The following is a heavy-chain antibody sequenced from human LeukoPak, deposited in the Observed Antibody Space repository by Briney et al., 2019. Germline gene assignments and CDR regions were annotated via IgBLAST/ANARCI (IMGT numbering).Heavy chain of an antibody. V-gene: IGHV3-48*01. CDR1: GFTFSSYS. CDR3: AREKA. Sequence: GGSLRLSCAASGFTFSSYSMNWVRQAPGKGLEWVSYISSSSTKYYADSVKGRFTISRDNAQNSLYLQMNSLRAEDTAVYYCAREKAWGQGTLVTVSS. J-gene: IGHJ4*02. CDR2: ISSSSTK.